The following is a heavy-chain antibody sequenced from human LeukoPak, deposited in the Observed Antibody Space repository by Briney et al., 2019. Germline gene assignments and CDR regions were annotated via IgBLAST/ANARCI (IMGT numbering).Heavy chain of an antibody. CDR2: ISSSSSTI. Sequence: PGGSLRLSCAASGFTFSSYSMNWVRQAPGKGLEWVSYISSSSSTIYYADSVKGRFTISRDNAKNSLYVQMNSLRAEDTAVYYCAKHLPNLGLDYWGQGTLVTVSS. J-gene: IGHJ4*02. CDR1: GFTFSSYS. V-gene: IGHV3-48*01. CDR3: AKHLPNLGLDY.